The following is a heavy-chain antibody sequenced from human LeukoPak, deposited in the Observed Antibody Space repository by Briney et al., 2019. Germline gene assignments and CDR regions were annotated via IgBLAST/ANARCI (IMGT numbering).Heavy chain of an antibody. CDR3: ARTNYGDQNNYYYYMDV. V-gene: IGHV4-59*01. D-gene: IGHD4-17*01. J-gene: IGHJ6*03. CDR2: IYYSGST. CDR1: GGSISSYY. Sequence: LETLSLTCTVSGGSISSYYWSWIRQPPGKGLEWIGYIYYSGSTNYNPSLKRGVTISVDTSKNQFSLKLSSVTAADTAVYYCARTNYGDQNNYYYYMDVWGKGTTVTVSS.